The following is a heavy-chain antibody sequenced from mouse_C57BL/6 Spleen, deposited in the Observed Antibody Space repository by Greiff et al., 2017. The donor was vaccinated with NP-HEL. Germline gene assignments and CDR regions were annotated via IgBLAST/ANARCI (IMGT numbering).Heavy chain of an antibody. V-gene: IGHV1-26*01. J-gene: IGHJ2*01. CDR2: INPNNGGT. CDR3: ARGVNWDFDY. D-gene: IGHD4-1*02. Sequence: VQLQQSGPELVKPGASVKISCKASGYTFTDYYMNWVKQSHGKSLEWIGDINPNNGGTSYNQKFKGKATLTVDKSSSTAYMELRSLTSEDSAVYYCARGVNWDFDYWGQGTTLTVSS. CDR1: GYTFTDYY.